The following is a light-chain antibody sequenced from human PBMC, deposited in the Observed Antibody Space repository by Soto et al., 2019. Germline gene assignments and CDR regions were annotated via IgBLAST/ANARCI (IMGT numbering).Light chain of an antibody. Sequence: DIVMTQSPDSLAVSLGERATINCKSSQSVLFSSNNKNCLAWYQQRPGQPPKLLIYWASTRESGVPDRFSGSGSGKDFALTIRSLQAEDVAVYYCQQYLDTPYTFGQGTHLEIK. J-gene: IGKJ2*01. CDR3: QQYLDTPYT. CDR2: WAS. V-gene: IGKV4-1*01. CDR1: QSVLFSSNNKNC.